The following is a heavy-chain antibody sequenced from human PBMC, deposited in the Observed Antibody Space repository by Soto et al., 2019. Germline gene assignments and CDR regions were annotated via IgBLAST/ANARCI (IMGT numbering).Heavy chain of an antibody. D-gene: IGHD4-17*01. Sequence: QLQLQESGPGLVKPSETLSLTCTVSGGSISSSSYYWGWIRQPPGKGLEWIGSIYYSGSTYYNPSLKSRVTISVDTSKNQFSLKLSSVTAADTAVYYCASLDDGDRLYYYYMDVWGKGTTVTVSS. CDR3: ASLDDGDRLYYYYMDV. J-gene: IGHJ6*03. CDR1: GGSISSSSYY. CDR2: IYYSGST. V-gene: IGHV4-39*01.